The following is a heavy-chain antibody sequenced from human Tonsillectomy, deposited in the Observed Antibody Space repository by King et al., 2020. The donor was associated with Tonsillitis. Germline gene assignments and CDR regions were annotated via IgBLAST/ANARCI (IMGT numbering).Heavy chain of an antibody. CDR2: IWYDGSNK. V-gene: IGHV3-33*01. J-gene: IGHJ4*02. CDR1: GFNFSSYG. CDR3: ARDRGEMATLDY. Sequence: VQLVESGGGVVQPGRSLRLSCAASGFNFSSYGMHWVRQAPGKGLEWVAVIWYDGSNKYYADSVTGRFTISRDNSKNTLYLQMNSLRAEDTAVYYCARDRGEMATLDYWGQGTLVTVSS. D-gene: IGHD5-24*01.